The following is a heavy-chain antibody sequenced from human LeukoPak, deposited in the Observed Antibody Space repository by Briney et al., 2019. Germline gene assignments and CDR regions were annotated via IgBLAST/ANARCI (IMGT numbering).Heavy chain of an antibody. D-gene: IGHD3-10*01. CDR1: GGSFSGYY. J-gene: IGHJ5*02. V-gene: IGHV4-34*01. Sequence: SETLSLTCAVYGGSFSGYYWSWIRQPPGKGLEWIGETNHSGSTNYNPSLKSRVTISVDTSKNQFSLKLSSVTAADTAVYYCAKGLSTRVRGVISNWFDPWGQGTLVTVSS. CDR2: TNHSGST. CDR3: AKGLSTRVRGVISNWFDP.